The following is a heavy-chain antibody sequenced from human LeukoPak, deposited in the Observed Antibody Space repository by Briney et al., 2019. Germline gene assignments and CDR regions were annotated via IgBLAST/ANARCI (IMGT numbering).Heavy chain of an antibody. Sequence: GGSLRLSCAASGFTFNSYPMSWDRQAPGKGLEWVSAISPSGGSIYFSDSVRGRFTISRDNSKNTVYVQMNSLRAEDTAVYYCAKLRWEITHYWYFDLWGRGTLVTVSS. J-gene: IGHJ2*01. CDR2: ISPSGGSI. CDR3: AKLRWEITHYWYFDL. D-gene: IGHD4-23*01. CDR1: GFTFNSYP. V-gene: IGHV3-23*01.